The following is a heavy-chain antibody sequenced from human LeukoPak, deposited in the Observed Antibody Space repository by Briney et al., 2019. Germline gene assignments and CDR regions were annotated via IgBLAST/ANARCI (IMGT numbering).Heavy chain of an antibody. D-gene: IGHD6-19*01. CDR1: GFTFSRYG. CDR3: AKDGDSSGWYYFDY. J-gene: IGHJ4*02. CDR2: ISYDGSNK. Sequence: GGSLRLSCAASGFTFSRYGMHWVRQAPGKGLEWVAVISYDGSNKYYADSVKGRFTISRDNSKNTPYLRMNSLRAEDTAVYYCAKDGDSSGWYYFDYWGQGTLVTVSS. V-gene: IGHV3-30*18.